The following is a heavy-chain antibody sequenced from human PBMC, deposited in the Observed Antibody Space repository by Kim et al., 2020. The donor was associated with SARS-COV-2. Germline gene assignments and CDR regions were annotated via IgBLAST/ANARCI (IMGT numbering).Heavy chain of an antibody. D-gene: IGHD4-17*01. J-gene: IGHJ3*02. Sequence: NPTPKSRVTISVDTAKHQFSLKLTSVTAADTAVYSCARGLTTVSSDAFDIWGQGTVVTVSS. V-gene: IGHV4-4*07. CDR3: ARGLTTVSSDAFDI.